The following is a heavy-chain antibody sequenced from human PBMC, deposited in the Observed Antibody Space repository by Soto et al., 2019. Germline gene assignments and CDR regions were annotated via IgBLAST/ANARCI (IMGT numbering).Heavy chain of an antibody. CDR2: ISAYNGNT. D-gene: IGHD3-22*01. V-gene: IGHV1-18*01. CDR1: GYTFTSYG. Sequence: QVQLVQSGAEVKKPGASVKVSCKASGYTFTSYGISWVRQAPGQGLEWMGWISAYNGNTNYAQKLQDRVTMTTDTSTSTAYMELRSLRSDDTAVYYCARDSYYYDSSGDYLQGNWFDPWGQGTLVTVSS. J-gene: IGHJ5*02. CDR3: ARDSYYYDSSGDYLQGNWFDP.